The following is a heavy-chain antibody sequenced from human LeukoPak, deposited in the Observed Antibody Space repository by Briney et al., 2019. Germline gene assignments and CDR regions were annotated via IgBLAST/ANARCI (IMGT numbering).Heavy chain of an antibody. J-gene: IGHJ4*02. Sequence: ASVKVSCKASGYTFTGYYMHWVRQAPGQGLEWMGRINPNSGGTNYAQKFQGRVTMTRDTSISTAYMELSRLRSDDTAVYYCARSASNPYGSGSYLFDYWAREPWSPSPQ. CDR2: INPNSGGT. D-gene: IGHD3-10*01. V-gene: IGHV1-2*06. CDR1: GYTFTGYY. CDR3: ARSASNPYGSGSYLFDY.